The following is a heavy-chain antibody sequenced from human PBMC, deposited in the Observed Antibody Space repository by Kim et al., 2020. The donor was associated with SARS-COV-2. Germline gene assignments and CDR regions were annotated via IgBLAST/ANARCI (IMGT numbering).Heavy chain of an antibody. V-gene: IGHV3-23*01. CDR3: AKDFFTPAANPTTVVPFDY. CDR1: GFTFSSYA. Sequence: GGSLRLSCAASGFTFSSYAMSWVRQAPGKGLEWVSAISGSGGSTYYADSVKGRFTISRDNSKNTLYLQMNSLRAEDTAVYYCAKDFFTPAANPTTVVPFDYWGQGTLVTVSS. J-gene: IGHJ4*02. CDR2: ISGSGGST. D-gene: IGHD4-17*01.